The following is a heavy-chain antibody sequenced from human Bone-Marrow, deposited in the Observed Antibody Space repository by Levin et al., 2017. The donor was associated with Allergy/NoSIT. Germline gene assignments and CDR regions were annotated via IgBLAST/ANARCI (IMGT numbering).Heavy chain of an antibody. V-gene: IGHV3-9*01. CDR2: ISWDSGSI. CDR1: GFIFDDYA. CDR3: AKDFDNGGKKGDAFDI. J-gene: IGHJ3*02. Sequence: GGSLRLSCAASGFIFDDYAMHWVRQAPGKGLEWVAGISWDSGSIVYADSVKGRFTVSRDNAKNSLYLQMKSLRVEDTALYYCAKDFDNGGKKGDAFDIWGQGTRVTVSS. D-gene: IGHD4-23*01.